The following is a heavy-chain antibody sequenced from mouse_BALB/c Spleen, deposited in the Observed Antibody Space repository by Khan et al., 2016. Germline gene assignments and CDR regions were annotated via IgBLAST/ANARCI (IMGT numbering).Heavy chain of an antibody. V-gene: IGHV2-9-2*01. CDR2: IWTGGGT. CDR1: GFSLSSYD. D-gene: IGHD2-2*01. CDR3: VGGGYGGDY. J-gene: IGHJ3*01. Sequence: QVQLKESGPGLVAPTQSLSITCTVSGFSLSSYDITWIRQPPGKGLEWLGVIWTGGGTNYNSAFMSRLSISKDNSKSQVFLKMSSLQTYDTAVYYCVGGGYGGDYWGQGALVTVSA.